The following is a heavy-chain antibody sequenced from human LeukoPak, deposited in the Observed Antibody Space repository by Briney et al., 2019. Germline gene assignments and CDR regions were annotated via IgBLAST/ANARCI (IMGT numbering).Heavy chain of an antibody. CDR1: GFTFSNYW. D-gene: IGHD3-10*01. Sequence: GGSLRLSCVASGFTFSNYWMTWIRQAPGKGLEWVANIKPDGSEKHFVDSVRGRFTISRDNAKDSLYLQMNSLRAEDTAVYYCVRGSSGTVVRGVAWAWFDPWGQGTLVTVSS. CDR2: IKPDGSEK. CDR3: VRGSSGTVVRGVAWAWFDP. V-gene: IGHV3-7*05. J-gene: IGHJ5*02.